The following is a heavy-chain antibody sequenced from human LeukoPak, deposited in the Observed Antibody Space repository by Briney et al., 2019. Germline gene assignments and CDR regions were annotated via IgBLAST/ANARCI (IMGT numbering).Heavy chain of an antibody. Sequence: SETLSLTCAVYGGSFSGYYWSWIRQPPGRGLEWLGEINHSGSTNYNTSLKSRVTISVDTSKTQFSLKLSSVTAADTAVYYCARRGLIEMATIYFDYWGQGTLVTVSS. J-gene: IGHJ4*02. D-gene: IGHD5-24*01. CDR2: INHSGST. V-gene: IGHV4-34*01. CDR3: ARRGLIEMATIYFDY. CDR1: GGSFSGYY.